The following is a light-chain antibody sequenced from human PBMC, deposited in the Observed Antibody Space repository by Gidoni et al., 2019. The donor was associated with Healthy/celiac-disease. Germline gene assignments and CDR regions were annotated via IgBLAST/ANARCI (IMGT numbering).Light chain of an antibody. Sequence: QSALTQPASVSGSPGQSITISCLGTSSDVGSYNLVSWYQQHPGKAPKLMIYEGRKRPSGVSNRFSGSKSGNTASLTISGLQAEDEADYYCCSYAGSSTPVVFGGGTKLTVL. CDR3: CSYAGSSTPVV. J-gene: IGLJ2*01. V-gene: IGLV2-23*01. CDR1: SSDVGSYNL. CDR2: EGR.